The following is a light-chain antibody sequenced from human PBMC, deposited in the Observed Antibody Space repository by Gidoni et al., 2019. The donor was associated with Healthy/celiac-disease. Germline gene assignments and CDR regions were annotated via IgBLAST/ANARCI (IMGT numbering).Light chain of an antibody. J-gene: IGLJ2*01. CDR2: RNN. Sequence: QSVLTQPPSASGTPGQRVTISCSGSSSNIGRNYVYWSQQLPGPAPKLLIYRNNQRPSGVPDRFSGSKSGPSASLAISGLRSEDEADYYCAAWDDSLSGHVVFGGGTKLTVL. CDR1: SSNIGRNY. CDR3: AAWDDSLSGHVV. V-gene: IGLV1-47*01.